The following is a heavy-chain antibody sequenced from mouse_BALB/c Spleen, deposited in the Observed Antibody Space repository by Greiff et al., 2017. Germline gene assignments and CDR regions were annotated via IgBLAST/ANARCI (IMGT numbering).Heavy chain of an antibody. Sequence: EVKLVESGGGLVQPGGSLKLSCAASGFTFSSYGMSWVRQTPDKRLELVATINSNGGSTYYPDSVKGRFTISRDNAKNTLYLQMSSLKSEDTAMYYCARDPQYGYFDYWGQGTTLTVSS. V-gene: IGHV5-6-3*01. D-gene: IGHD1-1*02. CDR1: GFTFSSYG. CDR2: INSNGGST. J-gene: IGHJ2*01. CDR3: ARDPQYGYFDY.